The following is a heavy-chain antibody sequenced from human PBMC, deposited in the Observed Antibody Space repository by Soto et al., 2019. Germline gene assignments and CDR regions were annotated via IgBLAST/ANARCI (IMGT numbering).Heavy chain of an antibody. D-gene: IGHD6-13*01. J-gene: IGHJ5*02. Sequence: GASVEVSCKVSGYTLTELSMHWVRQAPGKGLEWMGGFDPEDGETIYAQKFQGRVTMTEDTSTDTAYMELSSLRSEDTAVYYCATEGIAAAGNLWFDPWGQGTLVTVSS. V-gene: IGHV1-24*01. CDR1: GYTLTELS. CDR2: FDPEDGET. CDR3: ATEGIAAAGNLWFDP.